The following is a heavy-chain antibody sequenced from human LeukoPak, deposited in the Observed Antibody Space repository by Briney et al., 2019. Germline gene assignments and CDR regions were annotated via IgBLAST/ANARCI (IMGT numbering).Heavy chain of an antibody. CDR2: IYYSGST. CDR1: GGSISSYY. J-gene: IGHJ5*02. V-gene: IGHV4-59*01. CDR3: ARVSDSSSSLWFDP. D-gene: IGHD6-6*01. Sequence: SETLSLTCTVSGGSISSYYWSWIRQPPGKGLERIGYIYYSGSTNYNPSLKSRVTISVDTSKNQFSLKLSSVTAADTAVYYCARVSDSSSSLWFDPWGQGTLVTVSS.